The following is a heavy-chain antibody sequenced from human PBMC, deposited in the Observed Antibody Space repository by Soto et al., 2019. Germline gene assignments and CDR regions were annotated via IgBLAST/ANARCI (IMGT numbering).Heavy chain of an antibody. CDR3: ARQCDGDCSNAFPL. Sequence: EEQLVESGGGLVRPGGSLRLSCAVSGFSGSTNFMNWVRQAPGREPQWVAVLYPGPGTYYADSVQGRFIISRDDSTNTLFLHLTNMRAQDTAVYYCARQCDGDCSNAFPLWGQGTMVTVSS. CDR2: LYPGPGT. CDR1: GFSGSTNF. J-gene: IGHJ3*01. V-gene: IGHV3-66*04. D-gene: IGHD2-21*01.